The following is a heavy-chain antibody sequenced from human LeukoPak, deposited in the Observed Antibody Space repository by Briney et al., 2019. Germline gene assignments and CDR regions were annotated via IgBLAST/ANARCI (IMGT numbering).Heavy chain of an antibody. V-gene: IGHV3-21*06. CDR2: ITGSSTYI. CDR3: ARDGDGYSFDN. D-gene: IGHD5-24*01. Sequence: GGSLRLSCAASGFTFSSYSMNWVRQARGKGLEWVSSITGSSTYIYYADSVKGRFTISRDNAKNSLYLQMNSLRAEDRAVYYCARDGDGYSFDNWGQGTLVTVSS. CDR1: GFTFSSYS. J-gene: IGHJ4*02.